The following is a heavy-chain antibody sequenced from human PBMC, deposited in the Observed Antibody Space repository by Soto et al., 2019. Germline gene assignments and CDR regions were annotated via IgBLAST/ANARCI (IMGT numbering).Heavy chain of an antibody. J-gene: IGHJ3*01. CDR1: GFTFNDYA. CDR2: LSSRGFST. Sequence: EVQLLESGGDLVQPGGSLRLSCAASGFTFNDYALTWVRQVPGKGLEWVSSLSSRGFSTHYAESVKGRFIISRDNIKNTVYPQTNSLRAEDTAVYYCARDRAVYCSNCTSLDAVDLCCQPKPVTVSS. V-gene: IGHV3-23*01. D-gene: IGHD2-2*01. CDR3: ARDRAVYCSNCTSLDAVDL.